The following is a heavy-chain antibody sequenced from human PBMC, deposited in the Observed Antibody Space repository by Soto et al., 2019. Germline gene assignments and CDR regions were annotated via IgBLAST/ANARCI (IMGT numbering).Heavy chain of an antibody. D-gene: IGHD3-16*01. CDR2: MYYNGNI. CDR3: ASGGNWFDP. Sequence: QLQVHESGPGLVKPSETLSLTCNVSGGSISNYYWTWIRQSPEKGLEWIGYMYYNGNINYNPSLKSRVTISIDTSKNQFSLTLKSVTAADTAVYYCASGGNWFDPWGQGVLVTVSS. CDR1: GGSISNYY. J-gene: IGHJ5*02. V-gene: IGHV4-59*01.